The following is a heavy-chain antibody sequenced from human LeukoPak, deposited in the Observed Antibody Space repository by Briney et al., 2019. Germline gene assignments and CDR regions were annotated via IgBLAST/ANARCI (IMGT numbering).Heavy chain of an antibody. CDR3: ARDRSSTSFYYYYGMDV. J-gene: IGHJ6*02. V-gene: IGHV4-4*02. Sequence: SGTLPLICGVSGGFVSSTNWWTWVRQPPGKGLEWIGEVHLDGRTNYNPSLESRLTMSVDLSENHISLKLTSVTAADTAVYYCARDRSSTSFYYYYGMDVWGQGTTVTVSS. CDR2: VHLDGRT. CDR1: GGFVSSTNW. D-gene: IGHD2-2*01.